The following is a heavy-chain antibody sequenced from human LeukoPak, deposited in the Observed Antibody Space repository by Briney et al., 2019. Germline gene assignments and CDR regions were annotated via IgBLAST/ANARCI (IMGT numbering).Heavy chain of an antibody. Sequence: GGSLRLSCAASGFTFSSYGMHWVRQAPGKGREWVAVISYDGSNKYYADSVKGRFTISRDNAKNSLYLQMNSLRAEDTAVYYCARDIAVAGYYYYGMDVWGQGTTVTVSS. CDR1: GFTFSSYG. D-gene: IGHD6-19*01. V-gene: IGHV3-30*03. CDR3: ARDIAVAGYYYYGMDV. CDR2: ISYDGSNK. J-gene: IGHJ6*02.